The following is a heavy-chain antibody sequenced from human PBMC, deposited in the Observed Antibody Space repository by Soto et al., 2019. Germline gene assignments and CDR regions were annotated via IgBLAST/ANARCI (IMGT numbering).Heavy chain of an antibody. Sequence: EVQLVESGGGLVQPGGSLRLSCAASGFTFSNYYMHWVRQAPGKGLVWVSRVNSDESSTSYADSVKGRFTIPRDNAKKTLYLQMNSLRAEDTAVYYCAREGDGTTGYYQDYWGHGTLVTVSS. CDR2: VNSDESST. D-gene: IGHD3-22*01. J-gene: IGHJ4*01. CDR3: AREGDGTTGYYQDY. V-gene: IGHV3-74*01. CDR1: GFTFSNYY.